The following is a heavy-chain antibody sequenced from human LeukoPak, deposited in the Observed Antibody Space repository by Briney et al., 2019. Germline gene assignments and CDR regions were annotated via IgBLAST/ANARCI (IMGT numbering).Heavy chain of an antibody. CDR1: GFTFSSTS. V-gene: IGHV3-23*01. Sequence: GGSLRLSCAASGFTFSSTSMSWVRQAPGKGLEWVAVTVGGGDGTYYADSVKGRFTISRDNSKNTLYLQMNSLRAEDTAVYYCAKDLNSTYNYDSSGYEDAFDIWGQGTMVTVSS. CDR2: TVGGGDGT. J-gene: IGHJ3*02. D-gene: IGHD3-22*01. CDR3: AKDLNSTYNYDSSGYEDAFDI.